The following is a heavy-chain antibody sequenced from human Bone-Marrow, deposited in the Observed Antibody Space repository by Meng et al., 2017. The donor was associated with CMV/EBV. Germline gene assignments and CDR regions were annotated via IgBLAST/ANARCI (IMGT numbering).Heavy chain of an antibody. CDR3: ATSPLDWVPVRLDY. D-gene: IGHD3-9*01. CDR2: IFGGGGT. Sequence: GEYLKISCAASGLTVSSNFMTWVRQAPGKGLEWVSVIFGGGGTNYADSVKGRFAISRDKSTNTLYLQMNSLGPEDSAVYYRATSPLDWVPVRLDYWGQGTLVTVSS. V-gene: IGHV3-66*02. J-gene: IGHJ4*02. CDR1: GLTVSSNF.